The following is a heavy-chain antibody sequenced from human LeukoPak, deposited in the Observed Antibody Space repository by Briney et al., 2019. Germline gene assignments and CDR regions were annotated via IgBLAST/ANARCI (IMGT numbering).Heavy chain of an antibody. D-gene: IGHD5-24*01. CDR3: AKEGVATMGRAKRGYYFDY. V-gene: IGHV3-43D*03. Sequence: GGSLRLSCAASGFTFDDYAMHWVRQAPGKGLEWVSLINWDGGGTYYADSVKGRFTISRDNSKNSLYLQMNSLRAEDTALYYCAKEGVATMGRAKRGYYFDYWGQGTLVTVSS. CDR1: GFTFDDYA. J-gene: IGHJ4*02. CDR2: INWDGGGT.